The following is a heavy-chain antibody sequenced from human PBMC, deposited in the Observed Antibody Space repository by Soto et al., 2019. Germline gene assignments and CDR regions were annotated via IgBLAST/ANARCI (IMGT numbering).Heavy chain of an antibody. CDR3: AREDIVVVTATPYYYYGMDV. D-gene: IGHD2-21*02. Sequence: SVKVSCKASGVTFSSYAISWVRQAPGQGLEWMGGIIPIFGTANYAQKFQGRVTITADESTSTAYMELSSLRSEDTAVYYCAREDIVVVTATPYYYYGMDVWGQGTTVTVSS. V-gene: IGHV1-69*13. CDR1: GVTFSSYA. CDR2: IIPIFGTA. J-gene: IGHJ6*02.